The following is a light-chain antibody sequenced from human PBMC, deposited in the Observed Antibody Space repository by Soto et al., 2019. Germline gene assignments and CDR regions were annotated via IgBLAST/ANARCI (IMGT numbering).Light chain of an antibody. CDR2: GTS. Sequence: DIVLTQSPGTLSLSPGERATLSCRASQSVSSDLAWYQQKPGQAPRLLIYGTSTRAPGIPPRFSGSGSGTEFTLTISSLQSEDFALYYCQQYNNWPPITFGQGTRLEIK. V-gene: IGKV3-15*01. CDR3: QQYNNWPPIT. CDR1: QSVSSD. J-gene: IGKJ5*01.